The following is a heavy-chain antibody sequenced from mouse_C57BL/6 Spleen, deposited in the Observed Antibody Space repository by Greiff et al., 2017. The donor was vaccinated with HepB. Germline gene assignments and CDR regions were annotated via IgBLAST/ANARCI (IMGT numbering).Heavy chain of an antibody. J-gene: IGHJ1*03. CDR1: GYTFTDYE. CDR3: TSLVEDQRYFDV. Sequence: QVQLQQSGAELVRPGASVTLSCKASGYTFTDYEMHWVKQTPVHGLEWIGAIDPETGGTAYNQKFKGKAILTADKSSSTAYMELRSLTSEDSAVYYCTSLVEDQRYFDVWGTGTTVTVSS. CDR2: IDPETGGT. V-gene: IGHV1-15*01.